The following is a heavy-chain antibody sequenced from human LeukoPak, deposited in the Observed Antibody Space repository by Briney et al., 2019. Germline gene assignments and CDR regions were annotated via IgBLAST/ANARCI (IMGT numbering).Heavy chain of an antibody. D-gene: IGHD3-9*01. CDR2: INPNSGGT. CDR1: GYTFTGYY. Sequence: ASVKVSCKASGYTFTGYYMHWVRQAPGQGLEWMGWINPNSGGTSYAQKFQGRVTMTRDTSISTAYMELSRLRSDDTAVYYCAKFYDISTGYFDCWGQGTLVTVSS. J-gene: IGHJ4*02. CDR3: AKFYDISTGYFDC. V-gene: IGHV1-2*02.